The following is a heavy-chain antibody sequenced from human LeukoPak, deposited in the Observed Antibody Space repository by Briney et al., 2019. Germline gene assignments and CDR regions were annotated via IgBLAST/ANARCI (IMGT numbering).Heavy chain of an antibody. CDR1: GGSISSYY. J-gene: IGHJ3*02. CDR2: IYCSGST. V-gene: IGHV4-59*12. Sequence: SETLSLTCTVSGGSISSYYWSWIRQPPGKGLEWIGYIYCSGSTNYNPSLKSRVTISVDTSKNQFSLKLSSVTAADTALYYCARGDRPREVPPRIRKKNAFDIWGQGTMVTVSS. CDR3: ARGDRPREVPPRIRKKNAFDI. D-gene: IGHD2-2*01.